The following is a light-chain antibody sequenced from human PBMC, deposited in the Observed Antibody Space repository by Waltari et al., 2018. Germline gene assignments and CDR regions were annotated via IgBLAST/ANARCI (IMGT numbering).Light chain of an antibody. CDR2: KDS. J-gene: IGLJ2*01. Sequence: SSGLPQPPSVSVSPGQTTRLTCSGHVLSNRFAYWYQHKSGQAPLLLIFKDSERPSGIPERFSGSSSGTTVTLTISGVQPEDEADYYCQSADISTSSLIFAGGTKLTVL. CDR3: QSADISTSSLI. V-gene: IGLV3-25*03. CDR1: VLSNRF.